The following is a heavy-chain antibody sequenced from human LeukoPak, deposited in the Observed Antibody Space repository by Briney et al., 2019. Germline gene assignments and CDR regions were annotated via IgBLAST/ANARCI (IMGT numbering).Heavy chain of an antibody. CDR1: GYTFTGYY. CDR3: ARAAGLYYDFWSGYAH. J-gene: IGHJ4*02. D-gene: IGHD3-3*01. V-gene: IGHV1-2*06. Sequence: ASVKVSCKASGYTFTGYYMHWVRQAPGQGLEWMGLINPNSGGTNYAQKFQGRVTMTRDTSISTAYMELSRLRSDDTAVYYCARAAGLYYDFWSGYAHWGQGTLVTVSS. CDR2: INPNSGGT.